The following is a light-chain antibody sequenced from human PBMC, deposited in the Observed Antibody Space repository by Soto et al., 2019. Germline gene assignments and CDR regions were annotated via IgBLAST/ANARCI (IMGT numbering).Light chain of an antibody. J-gene: IGKJ1*01. CDR3: QQFGGSSRT. Sequence: EIVLTQSPGTLSLSPGERATLSCRASQGVSSTYLAWYQQKPGQAPRLLIYGASFRATGIRDRFSGSGSGTDFTLTITRLEPEDFAVYYCQQFGGSSRTFGQGTKVEI. V-gene: IGKV3-20*01. CDR1: QGVSSTY. CDR2: GAS.